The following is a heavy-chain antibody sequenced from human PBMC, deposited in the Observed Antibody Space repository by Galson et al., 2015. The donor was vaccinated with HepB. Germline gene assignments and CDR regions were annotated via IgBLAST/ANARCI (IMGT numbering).Heavy chain of an antibody. V-gene: IGHV3-30*18. J-gene: IGHJ4*02. CDR1: GYTFSRFG. CDR2: ISFDGSNK. CDR3: AKDWDY. Sequence: SLRLSCAASGYTFSRFGMHWLRQAPGKGLEWVAVISFDGSNKYYGDSVKGRFTISRDDSKNTLYLQMNSLRAEDTAVYYCAKDWDYWGQGTLVTVSS.